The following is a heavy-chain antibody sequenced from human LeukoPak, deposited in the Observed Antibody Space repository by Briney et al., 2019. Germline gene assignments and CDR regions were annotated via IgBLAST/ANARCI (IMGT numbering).Heavy chain of an antibody. V-gene: IGHV5-51*01. CDR3: ARQAADTAFDY. D-gene: IGHD5-18*01. Sequence: GESLKISCKGSGYTFTSYWIGWVRQLPGKGLEWMGIIYPGDSDTRYSPSFQGQVTISADKSISTAYLQWSSVKASDTAMYYCARQAADTAFDYWGQGTLVTVSS. J-gene: IGHJ4*02. CDR2: IYPGDSDT. CDR1: GYTFTSYW.